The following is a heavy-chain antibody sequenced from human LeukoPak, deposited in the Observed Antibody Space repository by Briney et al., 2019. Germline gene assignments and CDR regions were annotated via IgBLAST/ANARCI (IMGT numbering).Heavy chain of an antibody. CDR1: GFTFSSYS. CDR2: ISSSSSYI. Sequence: GGSLRLSCAASGFTFSSYSMNWVRQAPGKGLEWVSSISSSSSYIYYADSVKGRFTISRDNAKNSLYLQMNSLRAEDTAVYYCARAGLRYSGSSKQDAFDIWGQGTMVTVSS. J-gene: IGHJ3*02. D-gene: IGHD1-26*01. CDR3: ARAGLRYSGSSKQDAFDI. V-gene: IGHV3-21*01.